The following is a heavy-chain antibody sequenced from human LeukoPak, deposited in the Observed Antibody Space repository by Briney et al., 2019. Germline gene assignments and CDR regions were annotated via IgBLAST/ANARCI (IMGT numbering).Heavy chain of an antibody. CDR2: INSDGRST. J-gene: IGHJ4*02. CDR3: AKSGSRRYSSSSVGFDY. Sequence: GGSLRLSCAASGFSFSSYWMHWVRQAPGKGLVWVSRINSDGRSTSYADSVKGRFTISRDNAKNTLYLQMNSLRAEDTAVYYCAKSGSRRYSSSSVGFDYWGQGTLVTVSS. V-gene: IGHV3-74*01. CDR1: GFSFSSYW. D-gene: IGHD6-6*01.